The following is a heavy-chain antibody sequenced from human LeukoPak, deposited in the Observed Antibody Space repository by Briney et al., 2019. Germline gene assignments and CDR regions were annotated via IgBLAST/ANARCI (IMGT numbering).Heavy chain of an antibody. J-gene: IGHJ1*01. CDR3: AKDMSVGGSHQYFQH. D-gene: IGHD4-23*01. Sequence: GRSLRLSCAASGFTFDDYAMHWVRQAPGKGLEWVSGISWNSGSIGYADSVKGRFTISRDNAKNSLYLQMNSLRAKDTALYYCAKDMSVGGSHQYFQHWGQGTLVTVSS. CDR1: GFTFDDYA. V-gene: IGHV3-9*01. CDR2: ISWNSGSI.